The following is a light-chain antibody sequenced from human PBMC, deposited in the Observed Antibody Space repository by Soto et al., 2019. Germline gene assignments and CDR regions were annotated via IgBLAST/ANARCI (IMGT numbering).Light chain of an antibody. CDR3: QSYDSSLSGDVV. Sequence: QSVLTQPASVSGSPGQSITISCTGTSSDVGGYNYVSWYQQHPGKAPKLMIYEVSNRPSGVSNRFSGSKSGNTASLTISGLQAEDEADYYCQSYDSSLSGDVVFGGGTKVTVL. V-gene: IGLV2-14*01. J-gene: IGLJ2*01. CDR1: SSDVGGYNY. CDR2: EVS.